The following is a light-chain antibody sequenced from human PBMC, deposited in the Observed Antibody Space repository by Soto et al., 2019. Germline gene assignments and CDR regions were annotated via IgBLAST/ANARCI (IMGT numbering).Light chain of an antibody. V-gene: IGLV1-40*01. Sequence: QSVLTQPPSASGAPGQKVIISCTGSTSNIGAGYDVHWYQQLPGTAPKLLIYSNSNRPSGVPDRLSGSKSGTSASLAITGLQVEDEADYYCQSYDSSLSAAVFGGGTKLTVL. CDR3: QSYDSSLSAAV. J-gene: IGLJ3*02. CDR2: SNS. CDR1: TSNIGAGYD.